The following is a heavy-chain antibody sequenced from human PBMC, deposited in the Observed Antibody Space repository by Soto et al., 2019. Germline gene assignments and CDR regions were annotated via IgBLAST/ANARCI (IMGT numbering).Heavy chain of an antibody. CDR1: GYTFTSYG. V-gene: IGHV1-18*01. CDR2: ISAYNGNT. CDR3: ASDIAAAGYFQH. Sequence: ASVKVSCKASGYTFTSYGISWVRQAPGQGLEWMGWISAYNGNTNYAQKLQGRVTMTTDTSTSTAYMELRSLRSDDTAVYYGASDIAAAGYFQHWGQGTLVTVSS. J-gene: IGHJ1*01. D-gene: IGHD6-13*01.